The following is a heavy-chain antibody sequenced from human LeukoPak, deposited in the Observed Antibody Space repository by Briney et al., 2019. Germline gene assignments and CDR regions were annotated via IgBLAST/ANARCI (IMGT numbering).Heavy chain of an antibody. CDR1: GFTFSGYT. V-gene: IGHV3-30*04. J-gene: IGHJ3*02. Sequence: PGRSLRLSCVASGFTFSGYTMRWVRQAPGKGLEWVAVISYDGRTKYYGDSVKGRFTISRDNTKNTLYLQMNSLRAEDTATYYCAKDQSGTYYGDTFDIWGQGTMVTVSS. D-gene: IGHD1-26*01. CDR2: ISYDGRTK. CDR3: AKDQSGTYYGDTFDI.